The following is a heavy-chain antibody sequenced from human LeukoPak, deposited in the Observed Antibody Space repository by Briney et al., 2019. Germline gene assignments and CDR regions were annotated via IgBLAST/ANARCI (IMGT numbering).Heavy chain of an antibody. D-gene: IGHD6-13*01. CDR2: IKSKTDGGTT. CDR3: TTDQRYSSKFDY. J-gene: IGHJ4*02. Sequence: GGSLRLSCAASGFTFSNAGMSWVRQAPGKGLEWVGRIKSKTDGGTTDYAAPVKGRFTISRDDSKNTLYLQMNSLKTEGTAVYYCTTDQRYSSKFDYWGQGTLVTVSS. V-gene: IGHV3-15*01. CDR1: GFTFSNAG.